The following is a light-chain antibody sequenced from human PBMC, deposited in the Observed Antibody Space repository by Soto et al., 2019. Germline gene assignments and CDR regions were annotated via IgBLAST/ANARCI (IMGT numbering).Light chain of an antibody. V-gene: IGKV3-15*01. Sequence: EIVMTQSPATRSVSPGERATLSCRASQSISSSLAWYQQKPGQAPRLLIYGASTRATGIPARFSGSGSETDFTLTISSLQSEDFEVYYCQQYNKGPTYTFGQGTQLEIK. CDR2: GAS. J-gene: IGKJ2*01. CDR1: QSISSS. CDR3: QQYNKGPTYT.